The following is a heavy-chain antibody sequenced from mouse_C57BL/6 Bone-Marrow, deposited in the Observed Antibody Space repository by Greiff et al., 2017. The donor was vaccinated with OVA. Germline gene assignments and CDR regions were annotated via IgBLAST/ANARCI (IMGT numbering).Heavy chain of an antibody. V-gene: IGHV5-17*01. J-gene: IGHJ4*01. CDR3: ARNPCYGAMDY. D-gene: IGHD2-10*01. CDR1: GFTFSDYG. CDR2: ISSGSSTI. Sequence: EVNVVESGGGLVKPGGSLKLSCAASGFTFSDYGMHWVRQAPEKGLEWVAYISSGSSTIYYADTVKGRFTISRDNAKNTLFLQMTSLRSEDTAMYYFARNPCYGAMDYWGQGTSVTVSS.